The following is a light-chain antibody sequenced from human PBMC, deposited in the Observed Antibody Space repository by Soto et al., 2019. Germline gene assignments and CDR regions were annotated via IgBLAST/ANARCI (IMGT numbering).Light chain of an antibody. Sequence: DIQMTQAPSSLSAFVGDSVTITCRASQSVISYVNWYQQKPGHAPKLLVYGAISLQGGVPSRFSGRGTRTDFTLTNSGLQPEYSATYYCQQTYRPPPTFGQGTKV. V-gene: IGKV1-39*01. J-gene: IGKJ1*01. CDR2: GAI. CDR1: QSVISY. CDR3: QQTYRPPPT.